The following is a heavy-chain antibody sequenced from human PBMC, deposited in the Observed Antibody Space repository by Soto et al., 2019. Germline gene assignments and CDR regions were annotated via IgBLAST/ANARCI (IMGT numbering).Heavy chain of an antibody. CDR1: GFTFSSYS. J-gene: IGHJ6*03. CDR2: ISSSSSTI. V-gene: IGHV3-48*01. Sequence: GGSLRLSCAASGFTFSSYSMNWVRQAPGKGLEWVSYISSSSSTIYYADSVKGRFTISRDNAKNSLYLQMNSLRAEDTAVYYCARDATYYDIFTGLAYYYYYMDVWGQGTTVPVSS. D-gene: IGHD3-9*01. CDR3: ARDATYYDIFTGLAYYYYYMDV.